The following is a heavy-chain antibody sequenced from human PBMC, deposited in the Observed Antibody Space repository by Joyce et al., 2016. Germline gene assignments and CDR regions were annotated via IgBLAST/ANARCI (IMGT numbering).Heavy chain of an antibody. V-gene: IGHV5-10-1*03. Sequence: EVQLVQSGAEVKKHGESLRISCEGSTYIFSSYWITWVRQLPGKGLEWMGSIDASDSYTNYSPAFHGRVTFSVDRSIHTAYLQWSSLKASDTGMYYCARFSGSYFPEDYWGQGTLVTVS. D-gene: IGHD1-26*01. CDR1: TYIFSSYW. CDR2: IDASDSYT. CDR3: ARFSGSYFPEDY. J-gene: IGHJ4*02.